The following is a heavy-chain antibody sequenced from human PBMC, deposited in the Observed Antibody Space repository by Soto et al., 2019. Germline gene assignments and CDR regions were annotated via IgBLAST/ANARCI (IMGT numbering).Heavy chain of an antibody. CDR1: GFTFRNYD. Sequence: EVQLVESGGGLVQPGGSLRLSCEASGFTFRNYDMHWVRQGTGKGLEWVSGISAAGDPEYADSVEGRCTISRANAQNSCLLQMNSLGFGDTAVYYCARTDRDFYGLDVWGQGTTVIVSS. CDR3: ARTDRDFYGLDV. J-gene: IGHJ6*02. V-gene: IGHV3-13*05. CDR2: ISAAGDP.